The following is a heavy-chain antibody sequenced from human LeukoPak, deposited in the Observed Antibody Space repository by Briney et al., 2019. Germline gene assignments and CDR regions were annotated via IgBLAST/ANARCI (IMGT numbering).Heavy chain of an antibody. D-gene: IGHD2-2*01. CDR2: IIPIFGTA. V-gene: IGHV1-69*05. CDR3: AREPRDIVVVPAALRNWFDP. CDR1: GGTFSSYA. J-gene: IGHJ5*02. Sequence: SVKVSCKASGGTFSSYAISWVRQAPGQGLEWMGRIIPIFGTANYAQKFQGRVTITTDESTSTAYMELSSLRSEDTAVYYCAREPRDIVVVPAALRNWFDPWGQGTLVTVSS.